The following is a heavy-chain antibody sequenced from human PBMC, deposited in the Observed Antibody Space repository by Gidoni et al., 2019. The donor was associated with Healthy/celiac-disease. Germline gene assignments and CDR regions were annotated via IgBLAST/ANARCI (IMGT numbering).Heavy chain of an antibody. Sequence: EVQLLESGGGLVQPGGSLRLSCAASGFTFRSYPMSWVRQAPGKGLEGVSAISGSGGSTYYADSVKGRFTISRDNSKNTLYLQMNSLRAEDTAVYYCAKVEELDGDYPYYYYGMDVWGQGTTVTVSS. CDR3: AKVEELDGDYPYYYYGMDV. D-gene: IGHD4-17*01. CDR2: ISGSGGST. J-gene: IGHJ6*02. V-gene: IGHV3-23*01. CDR1: GFTFRSYP.